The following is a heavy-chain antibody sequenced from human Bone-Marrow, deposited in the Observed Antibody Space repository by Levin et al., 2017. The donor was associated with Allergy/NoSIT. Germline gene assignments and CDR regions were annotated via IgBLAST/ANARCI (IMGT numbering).Heavy chain of an antibody. CDR1: GITFSGYW. V-gene: IGHV3-74*01. CDR3: ARLPDSTGYSYDY. CDR2: INSDGSST. D-gene: IGHD3-22*01. J-gene: IGHJ4*02. Sequence: GGSLRLSCAASGITFSGYWMHWVRQAPGKGLVWVSRINSDGSSTSYADSVKGRFTISKDNTKSTLYLQMHSLRVEDTAVYYCARLPDSTGYSYDYWGQGTLVTVSS.